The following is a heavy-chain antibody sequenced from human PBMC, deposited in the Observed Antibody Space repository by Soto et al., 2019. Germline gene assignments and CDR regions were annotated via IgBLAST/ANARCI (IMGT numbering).Heavy chain of an antibody. CDR3: ALDRRGIGYYYQTEYYCDY. Sequence: QVQLVESGGGLVKPGGSLRLSCAASGFTFSDYYMSWLRQAPGNGQEWVSYISSSGSTIYYAHSVKGRFTISRDNAKTSLYLEMTSLRAAYTAVYYGALDRRGIGYYYQTEYYCDYWGQGTLVPFAS. D-gene: IGHD3-22*01. CDR1: GFTFSDYY. J-gene: IGHJ4*02. V-gene: IGHV3-11*01. CDR2: ISSSGSTI.